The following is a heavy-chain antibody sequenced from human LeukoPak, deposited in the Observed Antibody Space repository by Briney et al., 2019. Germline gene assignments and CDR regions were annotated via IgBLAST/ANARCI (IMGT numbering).Heavy chain of an antibody. V-gene: IGHV6-1*01. J-gene: IGHJ4*02. CDR1: GRSLSIKSAA. CDR3: ARETSHFDY. CDR2: TYYRSKCYH. Sequence: PSQTLSLPCVISGRSLSIKSAAWNWISQSPSRGLKWLGRTYYRSKCYHDNAVSVKGRITNNQDTSKKRFFLQLNSVTPEDTAVYYCARETSHFDYWGQGTLVTVS.